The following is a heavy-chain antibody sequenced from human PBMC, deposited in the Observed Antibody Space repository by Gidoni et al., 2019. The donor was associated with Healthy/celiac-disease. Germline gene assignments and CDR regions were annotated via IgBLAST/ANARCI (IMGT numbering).Heavy chain of an antibody. CDR1: GGSISSGGYS. J-gene: IGHJ4*02. Sequence: QLQLQESGSGLVKPSQTLSLTCAVSGGSISSGGYSWSWIRQPPGKGLEWIGYIFHSGSTYYNPSLKSRVTISVDRSKNQFSLKLSSVTAADTAVYYCASRGGSYYAHFDYWGQGTLVTVSS. CDR3: ASRGGSYYAHFDY. CDR2: IFHSGST. D-gene: IGHD3-10*01. V-gene: IGHV4-30-2*01.